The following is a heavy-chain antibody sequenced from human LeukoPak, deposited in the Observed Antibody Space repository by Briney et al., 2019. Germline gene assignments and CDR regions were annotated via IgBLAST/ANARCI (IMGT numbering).Heavy chain of an antibody. V-gene: IGHV1-46*01. D-gene: IGHD3-10*01. CDR1: GFTFSRFA. Sequence: GGSLRLSCAASGFTFSRFAMHWVRQAPGQGLEWMGIINPSGGSTSYAQKFQGRVTMTRDTSTSTVYMELSSLRSEDTAVYYCARGRFELAFHWFDPWGQGTLVTVSS. CDR2: INPSGGST. J-gene: IGHJ5*02. CDR3: ARGRFELAFHWFDP.